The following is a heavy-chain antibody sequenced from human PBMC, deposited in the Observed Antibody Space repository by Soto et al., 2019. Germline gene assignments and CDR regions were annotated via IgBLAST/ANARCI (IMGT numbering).Heavy chain of an antibody. Sequence: GGALRPSCAAPGFIFCSYALSWVRPAPGKGLEGVSAIGGSGGSTYYAASVKGRLTISRENSKTTLYLQMNSLRAEDTAVYYCAKARAKVSPYYFDYWGQGTLVTVSS. V-gene: IGHV3-23*01. CDR2: IGGSGGST. D-gene: IGHD4-4*01. CDR1: GFIFCSYA. CDR3: AKARAKVSPYYFDY. J-gene: IGHJ4*02.